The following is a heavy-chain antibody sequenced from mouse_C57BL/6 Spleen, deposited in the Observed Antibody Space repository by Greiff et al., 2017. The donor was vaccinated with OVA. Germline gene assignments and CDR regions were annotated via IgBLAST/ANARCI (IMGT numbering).Heavy chain of an antibody. J-gene: IGHJ2*01. D-gene: IGHD1-1*01. CDR2: ISYDGSN. CDR3: ARECYYYGSSGVYYFDY. V-gene: IGHV3-6*01. CDR1: GYSITSGYY. Sequence: EVKLQESGPGLVKPSQSLSLTCSVTGYSITSGYYWNWIRQFPGNKLEWMGYISYDGSNNYNPSLKNRISITRDTSKNQFFLKLNSVTTEDTATYYCARECYYYGSSGVYYFDYWGQGTTLTVSS.